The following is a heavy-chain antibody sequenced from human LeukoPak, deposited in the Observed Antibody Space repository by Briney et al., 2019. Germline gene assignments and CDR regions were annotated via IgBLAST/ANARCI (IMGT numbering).Heavy chain of an antibody. V-gene: IGHV3-48*03. CDR2: ISSRGSTI. D-gene: IGHD3-10*01. CDR3: ARYNVYYGSGSYPEYFQH. CDR1: GFTFSSYE. J-gene: IGHJ1*01. Sequence: GGSLRLSCAASGFTFSSYEMNWVRQAPGKGLEWVSYISSRGSTIYYADSVKGRFTISRDNAKNSLCLQMNSLRAEDTAVYYCARYNVYYGSGSYPEYFQHWGQGTLVTVSS.